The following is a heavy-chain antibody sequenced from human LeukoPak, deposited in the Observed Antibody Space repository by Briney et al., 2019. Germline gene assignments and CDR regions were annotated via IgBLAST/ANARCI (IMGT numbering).Heavy chain of an antibody. D-gene: IGHD4-17*01. V-gene: IGHV3-23*01. J-gene: IGHJ4*02. Sequence: RPGGSLRLSCAASGFTFNNYAMSWVRQAPGKGLEWVSVISGSGGGTYYADSVKGRFTISRDNSRNTLYLQMNSLRAEDTAVYYCARDTLRFYFDYWGQGTLVTVSS. CDR2: ISGSGGGT. CDR1: GFTFNNYA. CDR3: ARDTLRFYFDY.